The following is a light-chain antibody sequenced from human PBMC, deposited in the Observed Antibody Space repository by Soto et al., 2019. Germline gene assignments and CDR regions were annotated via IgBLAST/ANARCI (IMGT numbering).Light chain of an antibody. Sequence: EIVMTQSPATLSVSPGERATLSCRASQSVRSNLAWYQQKPGQAPRLLIYGASTRATGIPDRFSGSGSGTDFTLTINRLEPEDFAVYYCQQFGSSPLTVGGGTKVYIK. CDR1: QSVRSN. CDR3: QQFGSSPLT. J-gene: IGKJ4*01. V-gene: IGKV3-20*01. CDR2: GAS.